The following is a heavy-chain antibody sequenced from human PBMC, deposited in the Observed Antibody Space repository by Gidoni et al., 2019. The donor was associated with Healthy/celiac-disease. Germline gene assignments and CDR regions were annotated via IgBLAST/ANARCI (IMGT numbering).Heavy chain of an antibody. V-gene: IGHV3-23*01. D-gene: IGHD4-17*01. CDR2: ISGSGGSK. Sequence: EVQLLESGGGLVQPGGSLRLSCAASGFTFSSYAMGWVRQAPGKGLEWVPAISGSGGSKCYADSVKGRFTISRDNPKNTLYRQMTSLRAEDTAVYYCAKARMTTNYFDYWGQGTLVTVSS. CDR1: GFTFSSYA. J-gene: IGHJ4*02. CDR3: AKARMTTNYFDY.